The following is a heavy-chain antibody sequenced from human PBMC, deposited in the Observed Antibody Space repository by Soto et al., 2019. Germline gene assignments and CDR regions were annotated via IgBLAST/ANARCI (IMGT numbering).Heavy chain of an antibody. CDR3: AKGLYYYDSSGYRLFDY. Sequence: GGSLRLSCAASGSMFNNYAMSWVRQAPGKGLEWVSTVSVSGGTTYYADSMKGRFTISRDNSKKTVYLQMNRLRADDTAIYYCAKGLYYYDSSGYRLFDYWGQGTLVTVSS. D-gene: IGHD3-22*01. V-gene: IGHV3-23*01. CDR2: VSVSGGTT. CDR1: GSMFNNYA. J-gene: IGHJ4*02.